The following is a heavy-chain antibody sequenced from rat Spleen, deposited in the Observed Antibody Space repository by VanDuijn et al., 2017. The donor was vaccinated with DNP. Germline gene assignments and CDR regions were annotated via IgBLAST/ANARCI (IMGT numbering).Heavy chain of an antibody. Sequence: EVLLVESDGGLVQPGRSLKLSCAVSGFTFSDYYMAWFRQAPAKGLEWVATISYNGGTPYYRDSVKGRFTISRDNAQNTLYLQMDSLRSEDTATYYCARHRTIMPYYYAMDAWGQGASVTVSS. V-gene: IGHV5-7*01. CDR3: ARHRTIMPYYYAMDA. CDR2: ISYNGGTP. J-gene: IGHJ4*01. CDR1: GFTFSDYY. D-gene: IGHD3-8*01.